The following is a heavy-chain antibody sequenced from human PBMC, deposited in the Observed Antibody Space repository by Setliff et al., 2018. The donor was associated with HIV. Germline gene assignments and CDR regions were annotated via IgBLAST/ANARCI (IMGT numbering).Heavy chain of an antibody. CDR3: ARSLLLGATGYYFDY. V-gene: IGHV3-13*05. D-gene: IGHD1-26*01. CDR2: IGTAGDP. Sequence: GGSLRLSCAASGFTFSSYAMSWVRQAPGRGLEWVSAIGTAGDPYYPTSVKGRFTISRENAKNSLYLQMNSLRAGDTAVYYCARSLLLGATGYYFDYWGQGTLVTVSS. CDR1: GFTFSSYA. J-gene: IGHJ4*02.